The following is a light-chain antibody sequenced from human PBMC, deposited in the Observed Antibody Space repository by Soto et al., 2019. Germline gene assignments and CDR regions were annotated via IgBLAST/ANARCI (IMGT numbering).Light chain of an antibody. CDR1: QSLLHSSGNNY. CDR2: WGS. V-gene: IGKV2-28*01. J-gene: IGKJ5*01. CDR3: MQGQQTPLT. Sequence: DIVMTQSPLSLSVTPGEPASISCRSSQSLLHSSGNNYLDWYVQKPGQSPQLLIYWGSSRASGVPHRFSGSGSGTDFTLKISRVEAEDVGVYYCMQGQQTPLTFGQGTRLEIK.